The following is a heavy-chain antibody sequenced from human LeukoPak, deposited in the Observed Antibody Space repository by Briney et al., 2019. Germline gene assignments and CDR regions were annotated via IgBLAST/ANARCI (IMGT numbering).Heavy chain of an antibody. V-gene: IGHV4-59*01. D-gene: IGHD2-2*02. Sequence: SETLSLTCTVSGGSISSYYWSWIRQPPGKGLEWIGYIYYSGSTNYNPSLKSRVTISVDTSKNQFSLKLSSVTAADTAVYYCARLYCSSTSCYTGYYYMDVWGKGTTVTVSS. CDR1: GGSISSYY. CDR3: ARLYCSSTSCYTGYYYMDV. CDR2: IYYSGST. J-gene: IGHJ6*03.